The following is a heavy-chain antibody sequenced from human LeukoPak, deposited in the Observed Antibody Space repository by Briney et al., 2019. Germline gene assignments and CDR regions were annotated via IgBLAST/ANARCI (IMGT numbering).Heavy chain of an antibody. Sequence: SETLSLTCTISGGSISSYYWSWIRQPPGKGLEWIGYVYHRESTNYNPSLKSRVTISVDTSKNQFSLKLSSVTAADTAVYYCARSYSSSSDFDFWGQGTLVTVSS. CDR2: VYHREST. CDR3: ARSYSSSSDFDF. J-gene: IGHJ4*02. D-gene: IGHD6-6*01. CDR1: GGSISSYY. V-gene: IGHV4-59*01.